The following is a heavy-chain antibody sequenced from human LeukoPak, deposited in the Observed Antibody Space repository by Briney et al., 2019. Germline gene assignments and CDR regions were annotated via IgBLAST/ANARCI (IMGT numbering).Heavy chain of an antibody. CDR2: IYYSGST. D-gene: IGHD3-3*01. CDR1: GGAISSYD. J-gene: IGHJ6*03. Sequence: SETLSLTCTVSGGAISSYDWSWIRQPPGKGLEWIGYIYYSGSTNYNPSLKRRGTISVDTTKNQFSLKRSSVTAPDTAVYYCARVSAFGVERISGEYYYYMAVWGKGTTVTVSS. CDR3: ARVSAFGVERISGEYYYYMAV. V-gene: IGHV4-59*12.